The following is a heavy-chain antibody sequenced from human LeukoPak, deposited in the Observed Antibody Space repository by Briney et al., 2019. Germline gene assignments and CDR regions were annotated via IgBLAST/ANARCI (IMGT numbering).Heavy chain of an antibody. V-gene: IGHV3-30*02. Sequence: GGSLRLSCAASGFTFSSYSMNWVRQAPGKGLEWVAFIRYDGSNKYYADSVKGRFTISRDNARKSLYLQMNTLRAEDTAVYYCARGGCSSTSCYFDYWGQGTLVTVSS. CDR3: ARGGCSSTSCYFDY. CDR1: GFTFSSYS. D-gene: IGHD2-2*01. CDR2: IRYDGSNK. J-gene: IGHJ4*02.